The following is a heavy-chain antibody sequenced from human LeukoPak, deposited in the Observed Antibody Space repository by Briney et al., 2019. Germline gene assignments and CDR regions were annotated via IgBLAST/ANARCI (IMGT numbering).Heavy chain of an antibody. J-gene: IGHJ4*02. Sequence: GGSLRLSCAASGFIFSNYAMTWVRQAPGKGLEWVSTMSRSGGSTYYADSVKGRFTISRDNSHNTLYLQMNSLRAADTAIYYYAKYRGAVISNWYLDSWGQGTLVTVSS. D-gene: IGHD6-13*01. CDR2: MSRSGGST. CDR3: AKYRGAVISNWYLDS. CDR1: GFIFSNYA. V-gene: IGHV3-23*01.